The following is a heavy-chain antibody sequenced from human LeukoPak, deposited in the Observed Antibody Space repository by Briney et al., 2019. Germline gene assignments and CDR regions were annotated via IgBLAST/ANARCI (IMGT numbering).Heavy chain of an antibody. V-gene: IGHV4-4*07. D-gene: IGHD2-15*01. CDR3: ARDIVVVVAATPTWYYYYMDV. CDR2: IYTSGST. Sequence: SETLSLTCAVYGGSFSGYYWSWIRQPAGKGLEWIGRIYTSGSTNYNPSLKSRVTMSVDTSKNQSSLKLSSVTAADTAVYYCARDIVVVVAATPTWYYYYMDVWGKGTTVTISS. CDR1: GGSFSGYY. J-gene: IGHJ6*03.